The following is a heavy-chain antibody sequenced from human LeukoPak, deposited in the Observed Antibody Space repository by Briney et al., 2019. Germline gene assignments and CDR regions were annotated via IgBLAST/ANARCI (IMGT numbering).Heavy chain of an antibody. J-gene: IGHJ3*02. CDR2: ISAYNGNT. CDR1: GYTFTGYY. V-gene: IGHV1-18*04. CDR3: ARGGSRSRRGDDAFDI. D-gene: IGHD3-10*01. Sequence: GASVKVSCKASGYTFTGYYMHWVRQAPGQGLEWMGWISAYNGNTELAQKFQGRVTLATDASTSTAYVELRSLTSDDTAVYFCARGGSRSRRGDDAFDIWGQGTMVTVSS.